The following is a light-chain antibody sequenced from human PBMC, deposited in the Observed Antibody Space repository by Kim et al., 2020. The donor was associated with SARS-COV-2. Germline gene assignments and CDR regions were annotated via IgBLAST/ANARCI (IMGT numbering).Light chain of an antibody. CDR2: DVS. CDR3: TSYTGANTVV. V-gene: IGLV2-14*03. J-gene: IGLJ2*01. CDR1: SSLVGNYNY. Sequence: QSTTTSCTGTSSLVGNYNYVSWYQQHPDKAPKLIIYDVSYRPSGVSTRFSGSKSGNTASLTISGLQAADEADYYCTSYTGANTVVFGGGTQLTVL.